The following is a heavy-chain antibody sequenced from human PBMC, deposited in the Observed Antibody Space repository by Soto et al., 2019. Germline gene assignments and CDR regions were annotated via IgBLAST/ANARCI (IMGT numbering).Heavy chain of an antibody. V-gene: IGHV4-30-2*06. CDR3: ARGGGYDSFDY. J-gene: IGHJ4*02. D-gene: IGHD5-12*01. Sequence: PSESLALTCTVSGASIRYGGFSGRWIRQSPGKGLEWIGYISHLESTYFHPSFKSRLTMSIDRTRNQFSLKLSSVTAADMAVYYCARGGGYDSFDYWGQGVLVTVSS. CDR1: GASIRYGGFS. CDR2: ISHLEST.